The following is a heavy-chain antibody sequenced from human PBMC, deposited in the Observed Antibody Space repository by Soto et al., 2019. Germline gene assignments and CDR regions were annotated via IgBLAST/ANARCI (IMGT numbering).Heavy chain of an antibody. CDR1: GFTFSSYW. V-gene: IGHV3-7*04. Sequence: EVQLEESGGGLVQPGGSLRLSCAASGFTFSSYWMTWVRQAPGKGLEWVANIRQDGGVKYYADSVKGRFTISRDNAKESLFLQLNNLRAEGSAVYYSEGGLAADYWGQGTLVTVAS. J-gene: IGHJ4*02. D-gene: IGHD3-16*01. CDR3: EGGLAADY. CDR2: IRQDGGVK.